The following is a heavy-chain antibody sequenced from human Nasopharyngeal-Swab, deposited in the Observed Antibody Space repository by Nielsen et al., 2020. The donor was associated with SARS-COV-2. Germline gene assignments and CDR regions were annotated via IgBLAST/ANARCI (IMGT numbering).Heavy chain of an antibody. Sequence: GSLRLSCAVYGGSFSGYYWSWIRQPPGKGLEWIGEINHSGSTNYNPSLKSRVTISVDTSKNQFSLKLSSVTAADTAVYYCARGKEYQLLFDAFDIWGQGTMVTASS. CDR3: ARGKEYQLLFDAFDI. CDR1: GGSFSGYY. D-gene: IGHD2-2*01. J-gene: IGHJ3*02. V-gene: IGHV4-34*01. CDR2: INHSGST.